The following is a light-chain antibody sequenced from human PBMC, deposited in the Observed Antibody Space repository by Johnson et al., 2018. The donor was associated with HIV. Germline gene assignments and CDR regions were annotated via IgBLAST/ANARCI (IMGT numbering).Light chain of an antibody. CDR2: RNN. Sequence: QSVLTQPPSVSGAPGQRFTISCSGSSSNIGRNTVNWYQQLPGTAPKLLIYRNNQRPSGVPDRFSGSKSGTSASLAISGLQAEDEADYYCATWDDSLSAYVFGAGTKVTVL. CDR3: ATWDDSLSAYV. CDR1: SSNIGRNT. V-gene: IGLV1-44*01. J-gene: IGLJ1*01.